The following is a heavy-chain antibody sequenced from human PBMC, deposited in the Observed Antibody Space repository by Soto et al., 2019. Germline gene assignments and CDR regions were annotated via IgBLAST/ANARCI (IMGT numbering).Heavy chain of an antibody. V-gene: IGHV3-74*01. CDR1: GFTFSSYW. J-gene: IGHJ6*02. CDR3: ARERGGDGYKYYYYYYGMDV. Sequence: EVQLVESGGGLVQPGGSLRLSCAASGFTFSSYWMHWVRQAPGKGLVWVSRINSDGSSTSYADSVKGRFTISRDNAKNTLYLQMNSLRAEDTAVYYCARERGGDGYKYYYYYYGMDVWGQGTTVTVSS. CDR2: INSDGSST. D-gene: IGHD3-10*01.